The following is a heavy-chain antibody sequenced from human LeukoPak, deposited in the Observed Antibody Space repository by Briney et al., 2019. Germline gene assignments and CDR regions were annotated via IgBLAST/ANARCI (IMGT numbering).Heavy chain of an antibody. CDR2: SGSGGST. Sequence: SGSGGSTYYADSVKGRFTISRDNSKNTLYLQMNSLRAEDTAVYYCARCSSTSCHNWFDPWGQGTLVTVSS. V-gene: IGHV3-23*01. CDR3: ARCSSTSCHNWFDP. J-gene: IGHJ5*02. D-gene: IGHD2-2*01.